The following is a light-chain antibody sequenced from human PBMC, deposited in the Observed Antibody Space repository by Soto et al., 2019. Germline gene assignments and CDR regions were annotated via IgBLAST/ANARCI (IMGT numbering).Light chain of an antibody. CDR3: SSSVHGTSSV. CDR1: SNDVGRFNY. CDR2: DVT. Sequence: QSVLTQAPSASGSPGQSVTISCAGTSNDVGRFNYVSWYQHHPGKAPKLIIYDVTKRPSGVPDRFSGSKSGNTAYLTVSGLQAEDEADYFCSSSVHGTSSVFGTGPKVTVL. J-gene: IGLJ1*01. V-gene: IGLV2-8*01.